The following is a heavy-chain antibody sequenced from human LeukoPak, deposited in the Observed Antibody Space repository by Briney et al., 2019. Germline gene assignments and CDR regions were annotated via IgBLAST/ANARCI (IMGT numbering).Heavy chain of an antibody. D-gene: IGHD6-19*01. J-gene: IGHJ6*03. V-gene: IGHV1-2*06. CDR1: GYTFTGYY. Sequence: ASVKVSCKASGYTFTGYYMHWVRQAPAQGLEWMGRINPNSGGTNYAQKFQGRVTMTRDTSISTAYMELSRLRSDDTAVYYCARGYSSGWYPNYYYYMDVWGKGTTVTVSS. CDR3: ARGYSSGWYPNYYYYMDV. CDR2: INPNSGGT.